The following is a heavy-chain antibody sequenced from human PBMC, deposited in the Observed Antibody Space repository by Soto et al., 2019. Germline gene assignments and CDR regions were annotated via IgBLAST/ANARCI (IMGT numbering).Heavy chain of an antibody. V-gene: IGHV3-23*01. CDR3: AKQMYYDYMWGSYRYPTFDY. D-gene: IGHD3-16*02. Sequence: EVQLLESGGGLVQPGGSLRLSCAASGFTFSSYAMSWVRQAPGKGLEWVSAISGSGGSTYYADSVKGRFTISRDNSKNTRYMQMNSLRAEDTAVYYCAKQMYYDYMWGSYRYPTFDYWGQGTLVTVSS. J-gene: IGHJ4*02. CDR2: ISGSGGST. CDR1: GFTFSSYA.